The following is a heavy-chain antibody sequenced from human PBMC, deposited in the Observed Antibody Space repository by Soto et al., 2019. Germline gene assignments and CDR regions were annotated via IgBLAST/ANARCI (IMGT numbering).Heavy chain of an antibody. V-gene: IGHV1-18*01. CDR2: ISAYNGNT. CDR1: GYTFTSYG. Sequence: ASVKVSCKASGYTFTSYGISWVRQAPGQGLEWMGWISAYNGNTNYAQKLQGRVTMTTDTSTSTAYMELRSLRSEDTAIYYCVKDHGPYHLNFELWGRGTLVTVSS. J-gene: IGHJ4*02. CDR3: VKDHGPYHLNFEL. D-gene: IGHD2-2*01.